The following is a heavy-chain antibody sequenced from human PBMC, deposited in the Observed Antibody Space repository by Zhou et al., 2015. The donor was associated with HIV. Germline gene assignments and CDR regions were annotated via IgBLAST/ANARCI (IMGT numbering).Heavy chain of an antibody. J-gene: IGHJ6*03. V-gene: IGHV1-69*01. CDR2: IIPIFGTA. CDR3: ARVREYGDQILYYYYMDV. CDR1: GGTFSSYA. D-gene: IGHD4-17*01. Sequence: QVQLVQSGAEVKKPGSSVKVSCKASGGTFSSYAISWVRQAPGQGLEWMGGIIPIFGTANYAQKFQGRVTITADESTSTAYMELSSLRSEDTAVYYCARVREYGDQILYYYYMDVWGKGTTVTVSS.